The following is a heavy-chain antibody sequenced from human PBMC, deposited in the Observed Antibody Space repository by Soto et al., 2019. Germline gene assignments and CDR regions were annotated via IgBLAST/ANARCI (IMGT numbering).Heavy chain of an antibody. CDR3: ARESSTWNQSCSLTTCALDQ. Sequence: QVQLVQSGAEVKKPGASVRVSCKSSGYTFSDYNVHWVRQAPGQGLEWLGWIFPQSGATKYTQRLQGRVTMTRDTSISAVYMELSGLRSDDTAAYYCARESSTWNQSCSLTTCALDQWGQGTLVIVSS. V-gene: IGHV1-2*02. D-gene: IGHD2-15*01. CDR2: IFPQSGAT. CDR1: GYTFSDYN. J-gene: IGHJ4*02.